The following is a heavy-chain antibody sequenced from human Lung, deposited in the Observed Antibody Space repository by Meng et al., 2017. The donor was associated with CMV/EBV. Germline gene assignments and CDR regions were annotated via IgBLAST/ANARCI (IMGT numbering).Heavy chain of an antibody. CDR1: GFXFSSYA. CDR2: ISGSGGST. J-gene: IGHJ6*02. Sequence: GGSXRLXCAASGFXFSSYAMCWVRQAPGKGLESVSAISGSGGSTYYADCVKGRFTITRDTSKNTLYLQMNSLRAKDTAVYYCAKCGFSPLRSEIYAYHYGMDVXGQGXTVTVSS. D-gene: IGHD3-3*01. CDR3: AKCGFSPLRSEIYAYHYGMDV. V-gene: IGHV3-23*01.